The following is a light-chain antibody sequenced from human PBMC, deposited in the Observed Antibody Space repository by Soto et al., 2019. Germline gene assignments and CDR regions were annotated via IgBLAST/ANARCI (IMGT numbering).Light chain of an antibody. Sequence: DIQMTQSPTSLSASVGDRVTITCRASQGIRNYVACYQQIPGKAPKLLIYAASTLQSGVPPRFSGSGSGTYFTLTINGLQPEDVATYSCQKYSSVPVFGPGTKVEIK. CDR1: QGIRNY. CDR2: AAS. J-gene: IGKJ3*01. CDR3: QKYSSVPV. V-gene: IGKV1-27*01.